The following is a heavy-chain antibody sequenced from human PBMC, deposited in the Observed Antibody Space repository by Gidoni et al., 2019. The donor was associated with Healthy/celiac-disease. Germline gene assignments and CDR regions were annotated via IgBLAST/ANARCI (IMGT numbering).Heavy chain of an antibody. V-gene: IGHV3-30*18. CDR3: AKDLAHLWFGELLSRGMDV. CDR1: GFTFSSYG. Sequence: QVQLVESGGGVVQPGRSLRLSCAASGFTFSSYGMHWVRQAPGKGLEWVAVISYDGSNKYYADSVKGRFTISRDNSKNTLYLQMNSLRAEDTAVYYCAKDLAHLWFGELLSRGMDVWGQGTTVTVSS. J-gene: IGHJ6*02. D-gene: IGHD3-10*01. CDR2: ISYDGSNK.